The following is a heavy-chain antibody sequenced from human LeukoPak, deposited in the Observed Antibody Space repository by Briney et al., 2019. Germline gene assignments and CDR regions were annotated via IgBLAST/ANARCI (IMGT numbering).Heavy chain of an antibody. D-gene: IGHD5-24*01. CDR2: INPNSGGT. CDR1: GYTFTGYY. Sequence: PEASVKVSCKASGYTFTGYYMHWVRQAPGQGLEWMGWINPNSGGTNYAQKFQGRVTMTRDTSISTAYMELSRLRSDDTAVYYCARVTFGWLQSLPGYWGQGTLVTVSS. CDR3: ARVTFGWLQSLPGY. J-gene: IGHJ4*02. V-gene: IGHV1-2*02.